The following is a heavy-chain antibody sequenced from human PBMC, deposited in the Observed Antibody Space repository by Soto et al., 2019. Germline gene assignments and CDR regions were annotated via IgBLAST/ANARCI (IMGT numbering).Heavy chain of an antibody. D-gene: IGHD2-2*01. CDR1: GGSISSYY. J-gene: IGHJ6*03. CDR3: ARVPPYCSSTRCQTSYYYYYMDV. V-gene: IGHV4-59*01. Sequence: QVQLQESGPGLVKPSDTLSLTCTVSGGSISSYYWSWIRQPPGKGLECVGYIYYSGSTNYNPSLKCRVTISVDTSKNQFSLKLSSVTAAGTAVYYCARVPPYCSSTRCQTSYYYYYMDVWGKGSTVTVSS. CDR2: IYYSGST.